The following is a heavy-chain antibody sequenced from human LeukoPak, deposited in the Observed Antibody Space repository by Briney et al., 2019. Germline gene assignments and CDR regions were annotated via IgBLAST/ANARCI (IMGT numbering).Heavy chain of an antibody. CDR1: GFTFSTYA. Sequence: GGSLRLSCVASGFTFSTYAVHWVRQAPGKGLEWVSVISYDGNNKYYADSVKGRFTISRDNSKNTLYLQMNSLRAEDTAVYYCARGQFKLDCSSTTCPPSAWGQGTLVTVSS. J-gene: IGHJ5*01. CDR3: ARGQFKLDCSSTTCPPSA. V-gene: IGHV3-30*01. D-gene: IGHD2-2*01. CDR2: ISYDGNNK.